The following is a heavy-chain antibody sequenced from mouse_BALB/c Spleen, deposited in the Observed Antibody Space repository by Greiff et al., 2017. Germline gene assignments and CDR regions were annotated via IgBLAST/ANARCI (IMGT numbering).Heavy chain of an antibody. V-gene: IGHV14-4*02. CDR3: NAWGGNYFPFDY. CDR1: GFNINDYY. CDR2: IDPDNGDT. J-gene: IGHJ2*01. D-gene: IGHD2-1*01. Sequence: VQLQQSGAELVRSGASVKLSCTASGFNINDYYMPWVKQRPEPSLEWLGWIDPDNGDTEYAPKFQGNATMTADTSSNTAYLQLSSLTSEDTAVYYCNAWGGNYFPFDYWGQGTTLTVSS.